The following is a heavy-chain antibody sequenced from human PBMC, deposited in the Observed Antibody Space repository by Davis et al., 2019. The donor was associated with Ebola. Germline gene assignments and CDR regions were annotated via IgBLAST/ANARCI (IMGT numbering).Heavy chain of an antibody. Sequence: SETLSPTCTVPGGSISSYYWSWIRQPPGKGLEWVGYNHYSGRTNYNPSLKSPVTISVDTSKNQLSLKLSSVTAADTAVYYCARAWAFYGMDVWGQGTTVTVSS. CDR3: ARAWAFYGMDV. D-gene: IGHD3-16*01. CDR2: NHYSGRT. J-gene: IGHJ6*02. CDR1: GGSISSYY. V-gene: IGHV4-59*01.